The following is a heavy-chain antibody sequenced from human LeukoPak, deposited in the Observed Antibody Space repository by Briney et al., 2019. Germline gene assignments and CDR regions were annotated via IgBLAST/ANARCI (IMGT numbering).Heavy chain of an antibody. V-gene: IGHV1-46*01. CDR2: INPSGDPT. Sequence: ASVKVSCKASGYTFTSYYMHWVRQAPGQGLEWVGIINPSGDPTTYAQKFQGRVAMTSDMSTSTVYMELSSLRSEDTAVYYCARSSGYYSSLFYMHVWGKGTTVTVSS. CDR3: ARSSGYYSSLFYMHV. CDR1: GYTFTSYY. D-gene: IGHD3-22*01. J-gene: IGHJ6*03.